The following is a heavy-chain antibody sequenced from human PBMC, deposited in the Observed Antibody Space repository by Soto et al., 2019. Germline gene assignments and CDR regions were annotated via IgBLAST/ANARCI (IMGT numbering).Heavy chain of an antibody. CDR2: IDYTGVTT. D-gene: IGHD6-19*01. CDR3: AKDATRTSGWYYFDY. Sequence: EVQLLESGGGLVQPGGSLRLSCAASGFTFSILAMGWVRQAPGKGLEWVSVIDYTGVTTYYTDSVKGRFIISRDNSKKILYLQMNRLGTEDTVIYYCAKDATRTSGWYYFDYWGRGALVTVSS. CDR1: GFTFSILA. J-gene: IGHJ4*02. V-gene: IGHV3-23*01.